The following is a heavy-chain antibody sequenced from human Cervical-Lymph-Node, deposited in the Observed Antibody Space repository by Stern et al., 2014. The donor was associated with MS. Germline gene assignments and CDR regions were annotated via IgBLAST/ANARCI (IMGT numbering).Heavy chain of an antibody. D-gene: IGHD6-13*01. CDR1: GGSFSMDS. J-gene: IGHJ4*02. Sequence: VQLVESGAEVKKPGSSVKVSCKASGGSFSMDSISWVRQAPGQGLEWMGGLTPMFGTSNYAQKFQGRVTTTPDVSTSTAYMELTSLRSEDTAVYFCARDQGGIADSWGQGTLVIVSS. V-gene: IGHV1-69*01. CDR2: LTPMFGTS. CDR3: ARDQGGIADS.